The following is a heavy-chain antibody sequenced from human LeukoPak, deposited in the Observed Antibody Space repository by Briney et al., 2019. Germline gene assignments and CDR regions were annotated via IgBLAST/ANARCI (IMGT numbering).Heavy chain of an antibody. Sequence: GGSLRLSCAATGFTFSGYWMHWVRQAPGKGLVWVSRINSDGSSTSYADSVKGRFTISRDSAKNTLYLQMNSLRAEDTAVYYCVRDGYSYGFMLAFDIWGLGTRVTVSS. J-gene: IGHJ3*02. D-gene: IGHD5-18*01. CDR3: VRDGYSYGFMLAFDI. V-gene: IGHV3-74*01. CDR1: GFTFSGYW. CDR2: INSDGSST.